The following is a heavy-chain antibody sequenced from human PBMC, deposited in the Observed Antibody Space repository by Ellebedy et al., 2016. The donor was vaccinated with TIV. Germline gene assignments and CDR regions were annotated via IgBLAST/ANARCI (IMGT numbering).Heavy chain of an antibody. V-gene: IGHV3-30-3*01. D-gene: IGHD5-18*01. CDR3: ARGFGYSYGRTDY. J-gene: IGHJ4*02. CDR1: GFTFSSYA. CDR2: ISYDGSNK. Sequence: GESLKISCAASGFTFSSYAMHWVRQAPGKGLEWVAVISYDGSNKYYAASVKGRFTISRHNSKNTLYLQMNSLRAEDTAVYYCARGFGYSYGRTDYWGQGTLVTVSS.